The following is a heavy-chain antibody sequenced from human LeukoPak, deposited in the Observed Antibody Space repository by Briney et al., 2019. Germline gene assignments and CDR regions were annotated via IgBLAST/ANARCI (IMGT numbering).Heavy chain of an antibody. D-gene: IGHD1-26*01. CDR3: AKSLGARTYYFDY. Sequence: GGSLRLSCAASGFTFSSYSMNWVRQTPGKGLEWVSAISGSGGSTYYADSVKGRFTISRDNSKNTLYLQMNSLRAEDTAVYYCAKSLGARTYYFDYWGQGALVTVSS. CDR2: ISGSGGST. CDR1: GFTFSSYS. J-gene: IGHJ4*02. V-gene: IGHV3-23*01.